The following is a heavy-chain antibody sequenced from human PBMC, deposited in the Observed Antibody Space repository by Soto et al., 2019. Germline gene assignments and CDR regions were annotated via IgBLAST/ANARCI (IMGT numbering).Heavy chain of an antibody. CDR3: AKGGYYGSGSYRNYYYYMDV. V-gene: IGHV3-23*01. CDR2: ISGSGGST. D-gene: IGHD3-10*01. Sequence: RGSLRLSCAASGFTFSSYAMSWVRQAPGKGLEWVSAISGSGGSTYYADSVKGRFTISRDNSKNTLYLQMNSLRAEDTAVYYCAKGGYYGSGSYRNYYYYMDVWGKGTTVTVSS. J-gene: IGHJ6*03. CDR1: GFTFSSYA.